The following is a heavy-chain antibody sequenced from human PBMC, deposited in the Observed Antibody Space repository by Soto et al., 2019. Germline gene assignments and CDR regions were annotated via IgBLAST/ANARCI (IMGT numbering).Heavy chain of an antibody. CDR1: GFTFSSYG. V-gene: IGHV3-33*01. CDR2: IWYDGSNK. Sequence: GGSLRLSCAASGFTFSSYGMHWVRQAPGKGLEWVAVIWYDGSNKYYADSVKGRFTISRDNSKNTLYLQMNSLRAEDTAVYYCARGDGYNYNAFDYWGQGTLVTVSS. D-gene: IGHD5-12*01. CDR3: ARGDGYNYNAFDY. J-gene: IGHJ4*02.